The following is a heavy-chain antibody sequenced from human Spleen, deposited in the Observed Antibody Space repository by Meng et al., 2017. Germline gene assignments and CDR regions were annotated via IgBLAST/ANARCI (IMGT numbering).Heavy chain of an antibody. CDR1: GFTFSTSW. D-gene: IGHD5-12*01. V-gene: IGHV3-7*01. J-gene: IGHJ3*02. CDR2: IKEDGSEK. Sequence: GESLKISCAASGFTFSTSWMDWVRQAPGKGLEWVASIKEDGSEKYYVDSVKGRFTISRDNAENSLHLQMNSLRDEDTAVYYCARDRGYWIFDIWGQGTMVTVSS. CDR3: ARDRGYWIFDI.